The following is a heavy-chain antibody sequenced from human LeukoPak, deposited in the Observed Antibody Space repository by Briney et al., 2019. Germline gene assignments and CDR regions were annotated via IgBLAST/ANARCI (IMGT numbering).Heavy chain of an antibody. V-gene: IGHV1-2*02. CDR3: ARSRVGY. Sequence: ASVKVSCKASGYTFTSYDINWVRQATGQGLEWMGWINPNSGGTNYAQKFQGRVTMTRDTSISTAYMELSRLRSDDTAVYYCARSRVGYWGQGTLVTVSS. D-gene: IGHD1-26*01. J-gene: IGHJ4*02. CDR1: GYTFTSYD. CDR2: INPNSGGT.